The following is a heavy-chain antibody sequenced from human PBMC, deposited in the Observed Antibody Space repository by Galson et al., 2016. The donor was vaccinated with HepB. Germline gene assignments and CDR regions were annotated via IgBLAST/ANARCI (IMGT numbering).Heavy chain of an antibody. CDR1: GFTFSKYS. V-gene: IGHV3-48*02. D-gene: IGHD2-15*01. CDR3: AREKIFTAHEY. J-gene: IGHJ4*02. Sequence: SLRLSCAASGFTFSKYSMTWVRQAPGKGLEWISYISTASSTIKYADSVKGRFTISRDNAKNSLYLQMNDLTDEDTAVYYCAREKIFTAHEYWGRGTLVIVSS. CDR2: ISTASSTI.